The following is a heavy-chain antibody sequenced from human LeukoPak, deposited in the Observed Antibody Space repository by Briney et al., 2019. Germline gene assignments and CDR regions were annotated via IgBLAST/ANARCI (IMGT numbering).Heavy chain of an antibody. CDR3: ASQV. CDR2: ISSDGRNK. Sequence: GGSLRLSCAASGFTFSNFVMHWVRLPPGKGPEWVAGISSDGRNKNYADSVQGRFTISRDNSKHTLFLQLNNLRGDDTAVYYCASQVWGTGTTVTVSS. J-gene: IGHJ6*04. V-gene: IGHV3-30*04. CDR1: GFTFSNFV.